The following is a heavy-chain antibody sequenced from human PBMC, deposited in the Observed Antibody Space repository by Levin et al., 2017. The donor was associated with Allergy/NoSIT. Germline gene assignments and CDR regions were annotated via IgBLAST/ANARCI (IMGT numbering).Heavy chain of an antibody. CDR1: GGTFSSYT. D-gene: IGHD4-11*01. J-gene: IGHJ3*02. Sequence: KISCKASGGTFSSYTISWVRQAPGQGLEWMGRIIPILGITNYAQKFQGRVTITADKSTSTAYMELSSLRSEDTAVYYCARGLQMDAFDIWGQGTMVTVSS. CDR2: IIPILGIT. V-gene: IGHV1-69*02. CDR3: ARGLQMDAFDI.